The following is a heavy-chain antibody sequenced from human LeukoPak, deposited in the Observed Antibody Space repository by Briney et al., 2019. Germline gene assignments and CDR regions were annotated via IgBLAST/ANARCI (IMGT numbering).Heavy chain of an antibody. CDR2: ISSSSSTI. V-gene: IGHV3-48*04. CDR3: ARDCARIAAAGWDYYDSSGCAAY. Sequence: GGSLRLSCAASGFTFSSYSMSWVRQAPGKGLEWVSYISSSSSTIYYADSVKGRFTISRDNAKNSLYLQMNSLRAEDTAVYYCARDCARIAAAGWDYYDSSGCAAYWGQGTLVTVSS. CDR1: GFTFSSYS. D-gene: IGHD3-22*01. J-gene: IGHJ4*02.